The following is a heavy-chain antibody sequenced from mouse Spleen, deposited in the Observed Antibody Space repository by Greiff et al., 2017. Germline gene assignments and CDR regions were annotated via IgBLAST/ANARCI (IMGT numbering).Heavy chain of an antibody. CDR3: ARGSHYWYFDV. D-gene: IGHD1-1*01. V-gene: IGHV1-26*01. CDR2: INPNNGGT. J-gene: IGHJ1*01. CDR1: GYTFTDYY. Sequence: EVQLQQSGPELVKPGASVKISCKASGYTFTDYYMNWVKQSHGKSLEWIGDINPNNGGTSYNQKFKGKATLTVDKSSSTAYMELRSLTSEDSAVYYCARGSHYWYFDVRGAGTTVTVSS.